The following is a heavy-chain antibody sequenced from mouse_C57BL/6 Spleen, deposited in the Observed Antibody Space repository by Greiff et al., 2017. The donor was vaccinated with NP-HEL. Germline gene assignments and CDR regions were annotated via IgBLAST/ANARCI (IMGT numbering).Heavy chain of an antibody. D-gene: IGHD4-1*01. CDR3: ARLVTGKDY. Sequence: QVQLQQSGPELVKPGASVKISCKASGYAFSSSWMNWVKQRPGKGLEWIGRIYPGDGDTNYNGKFKGKATLTADKSSSTAYMQLSSLTSEDSAVYFCARLVTGKDYRGQGTTLTVSS. J-gene: IGHJ2*01. CDR2: IYPGDGDT. CDR1: GYAFSSSW. V-gene: IGHV1-82*01.